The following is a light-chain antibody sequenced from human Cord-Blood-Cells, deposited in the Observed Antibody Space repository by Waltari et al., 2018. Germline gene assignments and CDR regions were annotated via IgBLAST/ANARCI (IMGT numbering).Light chain of an antibody. Sequence: IQLTQSPSSLSASVGDRVTITCRASQGISSYLAWYQQKPGKAPKLLIYAASSLQSGFPSRCSGRGSATYFTLTISSLQPEDFATYYCQQLNSYPTFGPGTKVDIK. CDR3: QQLNSYPT. CDR1: QGISSY. J-gene: IGKJ3*01. V-gene: IGKV1-9*01. CDR2: AAS.